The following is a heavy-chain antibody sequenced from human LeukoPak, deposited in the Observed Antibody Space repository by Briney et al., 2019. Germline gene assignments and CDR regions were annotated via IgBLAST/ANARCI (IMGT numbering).Heavy chain of an antibody. CDR3: ANSGVSPNYYYGMNV. CDR2: IWYDGSNI. J-gene: IGHJ6*02. Sequence: SGGSLRLSCATSGFTFSSYGTHWVRQAPGKGLEWVAVIWYDGSNIHYADSVQGRFTISRDRSKNTLYLQVSSLRTEDTGAYYCANSGVSPNYYYGMNVWGQGTTVTVSS. CDR1: GFTFSSYG. V-gene: IGHV3-33*03. D-gene: IGHD2-15*01.